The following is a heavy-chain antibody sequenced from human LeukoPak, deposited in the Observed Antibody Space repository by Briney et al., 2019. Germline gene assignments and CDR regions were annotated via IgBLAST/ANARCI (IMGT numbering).Heavy chain of an antibody. Sequence: GGSLRLSCAASGFTFDDYGMSWVRQAPGKGLEWVSGINWNGGSTGYADSVKGRFTISRGNSKNSLYLQMNSLRTEDTALYYCTKDISSSSWYEVLDYWGQGTLVTVSS. CDR1: GFTFDDYG. CDR3: TKDISSSSWYEVLDY. V-gene: IGHV3-20*04. D-gene: IGHD6-13*01. J-gene: IGHJ4*02. CDR2: INWNGGST.